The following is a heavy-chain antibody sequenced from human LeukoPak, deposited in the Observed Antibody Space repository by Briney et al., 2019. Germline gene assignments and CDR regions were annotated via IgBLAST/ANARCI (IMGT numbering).Heavy chain of an antibody. V-gene: IGHV3-53*01. CDR1: GFTVRSSY. D-gene: IGHD5-18*01. Sequence: GSLRLSCAASGFTVRSSYMNWVRQAPGKGLEWVSVIYSGGSTNYADSVKGRFTISRDNSKNTLYLQMNSLRAEDTAVYYCIYGYTLDFWGQGTLVTVSS. J-gene: IGHJ4*02. CDR2: IYSGGST. CDR3: IYGYTLDF.